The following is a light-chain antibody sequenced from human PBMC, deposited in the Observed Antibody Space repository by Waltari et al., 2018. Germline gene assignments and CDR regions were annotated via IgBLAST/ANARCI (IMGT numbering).Light chain of an antibody. J-gene: IGKJ1*01. V-gene: IGKV3-20*01. Sequence: EIVLTQSPGALSLSPGERATLSCRASQSISSRYVAWYQQKPGQAPSLLIYDASNRATGIPGRFSGGGSGTDFTLTISRLEPEDFAVYYCQQYHISPQTFGQGTKVEIK. CDR3: QQYHISPQT. CDR1: QSISSRY. CDR2: DAS.